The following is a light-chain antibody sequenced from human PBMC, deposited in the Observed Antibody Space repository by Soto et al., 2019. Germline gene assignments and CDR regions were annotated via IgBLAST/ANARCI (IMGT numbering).Light chain of an antibody. CDR3: PQYNTLPRT. CDR1: QRITSTY. J-gene: IGKJ1*01. CDR2: GAS. V-gene: IGKV3-20*01. Sequence: ERVLTKSPVTLYLYKGERATLSCRASQRITSTYLAWYQQKRGQAPSLLIYGASTRATGIPDRFSGSGSGTDFTLTISRLEPEDFAVFYCPQYNTLPRTFGQLTNADIK.